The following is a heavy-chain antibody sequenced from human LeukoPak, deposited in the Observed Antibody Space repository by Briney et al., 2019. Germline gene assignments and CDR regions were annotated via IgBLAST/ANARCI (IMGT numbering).Heavy chain of an antibody. CDR1: GFTFSSYA. V-gene: IGHV3-23*01. J-gene: IGHJ6*03. D-gene: IGHD3-10*01. CDR3: AKGDGSGSYLGGYYYMDV. CDR2: ISGSGGST. Sequence: PGGSLRLSCAASGFTFSSYAMSWVRQAPGKGLEWVSAISGSGGSTYYAGSVKGRFTISRDNSKNTLYLQMNSLRAEDTAVYYCAKGDGSGSYLGGYYYMDVWGKGTTVTVSS.